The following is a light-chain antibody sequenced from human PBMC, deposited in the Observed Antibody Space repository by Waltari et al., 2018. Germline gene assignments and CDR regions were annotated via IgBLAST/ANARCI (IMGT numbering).Light chain of an antibody. Sequence: QAVLTQPSSLPASPGASASPTCTLLSGINVGRYRIYGYNQKPGSPPHYLLRYKSDSDNHQDSRVPRRFSGSKDASANAGILLISGRQAEDEADYYCMIWHNNAVVFGGGTTLTVL. CDR2: YKSDSDN. CDR1: SGINVGRYR. V-gene: IGLV5-45*03. J-gene: IGLJ2*01. CDR3: MIWHNNAVV.